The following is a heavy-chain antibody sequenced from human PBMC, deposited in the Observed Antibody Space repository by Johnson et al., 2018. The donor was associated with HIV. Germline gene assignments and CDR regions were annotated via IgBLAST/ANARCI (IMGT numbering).Heavy chain of an antibody. J-gene: IGHJ3*02. V-gene: IGHV3-30-3*01. CDR1: RFTFSSND. D-gene: IGHD5-18*01. Sequence: QVQLVESGGGLVQPGGSLRLSCAASRFTFSSNDMHWVRQATGKGLEWVAVISYDGSNKYYADSVKGRFTISRDNSKNTHYLQMNSLRTEDTAVYYCARDQRGGYSYGDAFDIWGQGTLVTVSS. CDR2: ISYDGSNK. CDR3: ARDQRGGYSYGDAFDI.